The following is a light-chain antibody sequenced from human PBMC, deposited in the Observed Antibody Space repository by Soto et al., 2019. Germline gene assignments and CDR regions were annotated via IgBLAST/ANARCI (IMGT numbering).Light chain of an antibody. Sequence: EIVMTQSPATLSVSPGERATLSCRASQTIGSNLAWYRQKPGQPPRLLIYDASTRATDIPARFTGSGSGTEFTLTISSLQSEDFAVYYCQQYNNWPPTWTFGQGTKVDIK. V-gene: IGKV3-15*01. J-gene: IGKJ1*01. CDR1: QTIGSN. CDR3: QQYNNWPPTWT. CDR2: DAS.